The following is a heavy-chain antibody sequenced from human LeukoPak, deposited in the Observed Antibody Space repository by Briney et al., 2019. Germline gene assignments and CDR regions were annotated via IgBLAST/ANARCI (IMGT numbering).Heavy chain of an antibody. J-gene: IGHJ4*02. Sequence: PSETLSLTCTVSGGSLSSSSYYWGWIRQPPGKGLEWVSAISGSGGSTYYADSVKGRFTISRDNSKNTAYLQMNSLRAEDTAAYYCAKAIPGIAVAGMNFDYWGQGTLVTVSS. CDR3: AKAIPGIAVAGMNFDY. D-gene: IGHD6-19*01. CDR1: GGSLSSSSYY. V-gene: IGHV3-23*01. CDR2: ISGSGGST.